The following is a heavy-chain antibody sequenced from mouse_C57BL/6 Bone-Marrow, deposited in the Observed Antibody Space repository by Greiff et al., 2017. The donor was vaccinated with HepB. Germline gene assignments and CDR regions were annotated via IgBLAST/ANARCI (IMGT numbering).Heavy chain of an antibody. CDR1: GYTFTSYG. CDR3: AGGGLYYAMDY. V-gene: IGHV1-81*01. J-gene: IGHJ4*01. CDR2: IYPRSGNT. D-gene: IGHD6-2*01. Sequence: SGAELARPGASVKLSCKASGYTFTSYGISWVKQRTGQGLEWIGEIYPRSGNTYYNEKFKGKATLTADKSSSTAYMELRSLTSEDSAIYFCAGGGLYYAMDYWGQGTSVTVSS.